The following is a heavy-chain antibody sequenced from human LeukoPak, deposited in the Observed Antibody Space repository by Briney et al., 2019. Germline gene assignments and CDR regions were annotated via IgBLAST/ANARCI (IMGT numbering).Heavy chain of an antibody. CDR2: IIPIFGTA. D-gene: IGHD3-10*01. V-gene: IGHV1-69*05. J-gene: IGHJ4*02. Sequence: SVKVSCKASGGTFSSYAISWVRQAPGQGLEWMGGIIPIFGTANYAQKFQGRVTITTDESTSTAYMELSSLRSEDTAVYYCARGPYGSGTSDYWRQGTLVTVSS. CDR3: ARGPYGSGTSDY. CDR1: GGTFSSYA.